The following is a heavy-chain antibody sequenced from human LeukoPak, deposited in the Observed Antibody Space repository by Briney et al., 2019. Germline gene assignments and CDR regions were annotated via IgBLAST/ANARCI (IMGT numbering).Heavy chain of an antibody. V-gene: IGHV3-23*01. CDR3: AKVERSSRVHYFDY. Sequence: QPGGSLRLSCAASGFTFSYYAMTWVRQAPGKGLEWVSDISGSCDSTNYVDSVKGRFTISRDNSKYTVYLQMNSLRAEDTALYYCAKVERSSRVHYFDYWGQGTLVTVSS. CDR1: GFTFSYYA. CDR2: ISGSCDST. D-gene: IGHD3-10*01. J-gene: IGHJ4*02.